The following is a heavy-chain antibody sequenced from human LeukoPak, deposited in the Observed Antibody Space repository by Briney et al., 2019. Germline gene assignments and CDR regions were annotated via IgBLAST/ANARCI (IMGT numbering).Heavy chain of an antibody. CDR2: VHFSGAT. Sequence: SETLSLTCIVSGVSISSDNYWGWIRQSPGKGLELIGSVHFSGATHYNPSLKSRVAITLDTSKNQFFLKLNSVTAADTAIYYCAKHRMWLVGLESWGQGTLVTVSS. CDR3: AKHRMWLVGLES. V-gene: IGHV4-39*01. J-gene: IGHJ1*01. CDR1: GVSISSDNY. D-gene: IGHD6-19*01.